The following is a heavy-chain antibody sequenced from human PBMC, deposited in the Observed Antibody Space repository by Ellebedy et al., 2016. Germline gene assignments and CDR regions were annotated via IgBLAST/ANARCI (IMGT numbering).Heavy chain of an antibody. CDR2: MNPNSGNT. V-gene: IGHV1-8*01. CDR1: GYTFTSYD. D-gene: IGHD2-2*01. J-gene: IGHJ6*03. Sequence: ASVKVSXXASGYTFTSYDINWVRQATGQGLEWMGWMNPNSGNTGYAQKFQGRVTMTRNTSISTAYMELSSLRSEDTAVYYCARGPGVVVPAERYYYYYMDVWGKGTTVTVSS. CDR3: ARGPGVVVPAERYYYYYMDV.